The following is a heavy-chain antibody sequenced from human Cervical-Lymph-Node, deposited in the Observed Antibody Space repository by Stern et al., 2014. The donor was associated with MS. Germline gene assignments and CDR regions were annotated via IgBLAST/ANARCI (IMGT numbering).Heavy chain of an antibody. V-gene: IGHV3-30-3*01. J-gene: IGHJ6*02. CDR2: ISYDGSSK. Sequence: VQLVESGGDVVQPGRSLRLSCAASRFSFSDYAMHWVRQAPGKGLEWVAGISYDGSSKSYADSVKGRFTISRENSKNHLYVQMNSLRAEDTAVYYCAREDCSGCSCLGMDVWGQGTTVTVSS. CDR3: AREDCSGCSCLGMDV. CDR1: RFSFSDYA. D-gene: IGHD2-15*01.